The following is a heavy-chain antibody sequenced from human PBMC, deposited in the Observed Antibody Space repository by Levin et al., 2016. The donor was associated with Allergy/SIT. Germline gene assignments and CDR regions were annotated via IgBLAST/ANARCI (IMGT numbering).Heavy chain of an antibody. J-gene: IGHJ6*02. V-gene: IGHV4-39*01. CDR3: ARHLAFDVFMGMDV. Sequence: SETLSLTCTVSGDSISGSSYYWAWIRQPPGKGLEWIGSIYYSGRTYYKPSLQSRVTISVDTSKNQFSLKLFSVTAADTAVYYCARHLAFDVFMGMDVWGQGTTVTVSS. CDR1: GDSISGSSYY. D-gene: IGHD3-3*02. CDR2: IYYSGRT.